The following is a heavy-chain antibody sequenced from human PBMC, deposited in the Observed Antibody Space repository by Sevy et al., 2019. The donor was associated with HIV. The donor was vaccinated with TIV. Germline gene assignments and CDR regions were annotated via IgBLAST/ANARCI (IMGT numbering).Heavy chain of an antibody. CDR2: ISGSGGST. D-gene: IGHD3-22*01. V-gene: IGHV3-23*01. CDR1: GFTFSSYA. Sequence: GGYLRLSCAASGFTFSSYAMSWVRQAPGKGLEWVSAISGSGGSTYYADSVKGRFTISRDNSKNTLYLQMNSLRAEDTAVYYCAKPYYYDSSGYYPSWGQGTLVTVSS. CDR3: AKPYYYDSSGYYPS. J-gene: IGHJ5*02.